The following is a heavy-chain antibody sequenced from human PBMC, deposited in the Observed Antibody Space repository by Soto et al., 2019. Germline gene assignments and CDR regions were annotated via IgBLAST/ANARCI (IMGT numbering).Heavy chain of an antibody. J-gene: IGHJ4*02. V-gene: IGHV4-38-2*01. CDR3: ARMAYGDYSVDY. Sequence: SETLSLTCAVSGYSISSGYYWGWIRQPPGKGLEWIGSIYHSGSTYYNPSLKSRVTISVDTSKNQSSLKLSSVTAADTAVYYCARMAYGDYSVDYWGQGTLVTVSS. CDR2: IYHSGST. CDR1: GYSISSGYY. D-gene: IGHD4-17*01.